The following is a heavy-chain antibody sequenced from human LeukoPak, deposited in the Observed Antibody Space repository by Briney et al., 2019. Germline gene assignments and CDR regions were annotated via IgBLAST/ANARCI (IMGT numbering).Heavy chain of an antibody. CDR3: AKEELPYCGGDCYSSGYFDL. J-gene: IGHJ2*01. V-gene: IGHV3-30*18. D-gene: IGHD2-21*02. Sequence: PGGSLRLSCAASGFTFSTYGMHWVRQPPGKGLEWVALISDDGNNIYYGDSVKGRFTISRDNSKNTLYLQMNSLRADDTAVYFCAKEELPYCGGDCYSSGYFDLWGRGTLVTVSS. CDR2: ISDDGNNI. CDR1: GFTFSTYG.